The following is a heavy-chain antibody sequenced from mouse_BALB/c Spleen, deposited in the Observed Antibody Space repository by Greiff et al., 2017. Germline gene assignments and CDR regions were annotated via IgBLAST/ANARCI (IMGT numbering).Heavy chain of an antibody. CDR2: ISYSGST. CDR1: GDSITSGY. D-gene: IGHD1-2*01. V-gene: IGHV3-8*02. J-gene: IGHJ2*01. Sequence: VQLQQSGPSLVKPSQTLSLTCSVTGDSITSGYWNWIRKFPGNKLEYMGYISYSGSTYYNPSLKSRISITRDTSKNQYYLQLNSVTTEDTATYYCARMKFYYGLYYFDYWGQGTTLTVSS. CDR3: ARMKFYYGLYYFDY.